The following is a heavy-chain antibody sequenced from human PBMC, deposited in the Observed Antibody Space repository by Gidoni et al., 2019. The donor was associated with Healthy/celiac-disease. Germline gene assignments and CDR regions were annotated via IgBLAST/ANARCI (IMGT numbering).Heavy chain of an antibody. Sequence: QLQLQESGPGLVQPSETLSLTCTVSGGSISSSSYYWGWIRQPPGKGLEWIGSIYYSGSTYYNPSLKSRVTIAVDTSKNQFSLKLSSVTAADTAVYDCARQHLVVDSTMNWFDPWGQGTLVTVSS. CDR3: ARQHLVVDSTMNWFDP. CDR2: IYYSGST. V-gene: IGHV4-39*01. D-gene: IGHD2-15*01. CDR1: GGSISSSSYY. J-gene: IGHJ5*02.